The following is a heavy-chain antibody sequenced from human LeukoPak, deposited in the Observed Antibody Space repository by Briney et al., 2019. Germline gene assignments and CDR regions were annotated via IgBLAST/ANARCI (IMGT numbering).Heavy chain of an antibody. CDR3: AKSVAIYFYYGLDV. D-gene: IGHD3-3*01. CDR1: GFTFSSYT. Sequence: PGGSLRLSCAAFGFTFSSYTINWVRQTPGKGLEWVSAISGSGGSTYYADSVKGRFTISRDNSKNTLFLQMDSLRAEDTAPYYCAKSVAIYFYYGLDVWGQGTTVTVSS. CDR2: ISGSGGST. J-gene: IGHJ6*02. V-gene: IGHV3-23*01.